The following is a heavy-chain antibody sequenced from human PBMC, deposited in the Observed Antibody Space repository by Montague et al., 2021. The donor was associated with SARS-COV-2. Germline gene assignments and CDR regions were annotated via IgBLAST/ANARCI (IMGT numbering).Heavy chain of an antibody. CDR2: IYSSGST. CDR1: GASMSGSY. J-gene: IGHJ4*02. CDR3: VRECRSSAYGMDY. Sequence: SETLSLTCTVSGASMSGSYWGWVRQPPGKGPEWIGNIYSSGSTHYNPSLKSRVTISVDTSKSQFSLRLTSVTAADTAVYYCVRECRSSAYGMDYWGQGTLVTVSS. D-gene: IGHD3-22*01. V-gene: IGHV4-59*01.